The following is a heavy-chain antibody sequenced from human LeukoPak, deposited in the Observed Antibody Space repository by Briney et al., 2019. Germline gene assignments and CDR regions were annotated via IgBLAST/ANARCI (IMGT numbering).Heavy chain of an antibody. CDR1: GFTFSGYY. Sequence: GASLKISCKASGFTFSGYYMQWVRQAPGQRVEWMGWINLKSGGTLYAEKFEGRVTMIRETSINTVYMELSSLRSDYMAIYYCARVRWETFIFGDDWGQGTLVTVSS. CDR3: ARVRWETFIFGDD. V-gene: IGHV1-2*02. CDR2: INLKSGGT. D-gene: IGHD3-10*02. J-gene: IGHJ4*02.